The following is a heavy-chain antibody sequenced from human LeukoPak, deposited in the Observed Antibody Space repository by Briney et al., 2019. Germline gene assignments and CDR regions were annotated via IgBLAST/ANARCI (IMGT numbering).Heavy chain of an antibody. J-gene: IGHJ4*02. D-gene: IGHD1-26*01. CDR2: INPSGGST. V-gene: IGHV1-46*01. CDR3: ATKLEVVGAFDY. CDR1: GYIFTSYY. Sequence: ASVKVSCKASGYIFTSYYMHWVRQAPGQGLEWMGIINPSGGSTSYAQKFQGRVTMTRDTSTSTVYMELSSLRSEDMAVYYRATKLEVVGAFDYWGQGTLVTVSS.